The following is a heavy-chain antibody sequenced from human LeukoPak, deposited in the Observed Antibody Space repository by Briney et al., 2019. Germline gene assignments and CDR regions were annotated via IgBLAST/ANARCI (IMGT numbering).Heavy chain of an antibody. Sequence: GGSLRLSCAASGFTFNDYGMSWVRQAPGKGLEWVSGINWNGGRTGYADSMKGRFIISRDNAKNSLYLQVNSLRAEDTALYYCARNFGGGDSSGSDYWGQGTLVTVSS. V-gene: IGHV3-20*04. D-gene: IGHD3-22*01. CDR1: GFTFNDYG. J-gene: IGHJ4*02. CDR3: ARNFGGGDSSGSDY. CDR2: INWNGGRT.